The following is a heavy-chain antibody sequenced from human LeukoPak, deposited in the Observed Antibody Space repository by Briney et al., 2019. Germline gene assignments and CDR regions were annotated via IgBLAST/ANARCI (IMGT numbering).Heavy chain of an antibody. CDR2: ISSSGSTI. J-gene: IGHJ4*02. Sequence: PGGSLRLSCAASGFTFSSYEMNWVRQAPGKGLEWVSYISSSGSTIYYADSVKGRFTISRDNAKNSLYLQMNSLRAEDTAVYYCARGTNSGYSYGYVRVGLDYWGQGTLVTVSS. CDR1: GFTFSSYE. CDR3: ARGTNSGYSYGYVRVGLDY. V-gene: IGHV3-48*03. D-gene: IGHD5-18*01.